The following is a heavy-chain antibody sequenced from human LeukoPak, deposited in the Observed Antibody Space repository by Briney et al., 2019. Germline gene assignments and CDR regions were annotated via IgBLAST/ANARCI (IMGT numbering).Heavy chain of an antibody. V-gene: IGHV4-59*12. D-gene: IGHD3-10*01. J-gene: IGHJ4*02. CDR1: GGSFSGYY. Sequence: SETLSLTCAVYGGSFSGYYWSWIRQPPGKGLEWIGYIYYSGSTNYNPSLKSRVTISVDTSKNQFSLKLSSVTAADTAVYYCARRKRLWFGETPLDYWGQGTLVTVSS. CDR3: ARRKRLWFGETPLDY. CDR2: IYYSGST.